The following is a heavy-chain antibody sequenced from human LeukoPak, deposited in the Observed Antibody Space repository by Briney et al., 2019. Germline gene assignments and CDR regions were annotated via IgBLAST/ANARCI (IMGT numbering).Heavy chain of an antibody. Sequence: LPGRSLRLSCAASGFTFSTYAMHWVRQAPGKGLEWVAVISYDGSNKYYADSVKGRFTISRDNSKNTLYLQMNSLRAEDTAVYYCASGSGYSYGPFDYWGQGTLVTVSS. CDR3: ASGSGYSYGPFDY. CDR2: ISYDGSNK. CDR1: GFTFSTYA. D-gene: IGHD5-18*01. J-gene: IGHJ4*02. V-gene: IGHV3-30-3*01.